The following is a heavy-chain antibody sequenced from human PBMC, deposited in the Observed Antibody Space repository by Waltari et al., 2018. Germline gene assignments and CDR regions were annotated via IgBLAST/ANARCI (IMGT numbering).Heavy chain of an antibody. V-gene: IGHV3-53*04. CDR3: ARSPYGDWFDP. Sequence: SGFTVSSNYMSWVRQAPGKGLEWVSVIYSGGSTYYADSVKGRFTISRHNSKNTLYLQMNSLRAEDTAVYYCARSPYGDWFDPWGQGTLVTVSS. CDR1: GFTVSSNY. J-gene: IGHJ5*02. CDR2: IYSGGST. D-gene: IGHD4-17*01.